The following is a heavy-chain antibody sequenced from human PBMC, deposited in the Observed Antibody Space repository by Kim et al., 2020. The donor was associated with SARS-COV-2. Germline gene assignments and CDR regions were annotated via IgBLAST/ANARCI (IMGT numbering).Heavy chain of an antibody. CDR2: INPNSGGT. Sequence: ASVKVSCKASGYTFTGYYMHWVRQAPGQGLEWMGWINPNSGGTNYAQKFQGRVTMTRDTSISTAYMELSRLRSDDTAVYYCARERRTTVVTPERYNWFDPWGQGTLVTVSS. V-gene: IGHV1-2*02. CDR1: GYTFTGYY. J-gene: IGHJ5*02. D-gene: IGHD4-17*01. CDR3: ARERRTTVVTPERYNWFDP.